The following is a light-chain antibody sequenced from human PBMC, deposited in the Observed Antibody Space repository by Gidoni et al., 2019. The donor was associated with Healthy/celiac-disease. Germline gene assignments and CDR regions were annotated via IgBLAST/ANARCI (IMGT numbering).Light chain of an antibody. V-gene: IGKV1-5*03. Sequence: DIQMTQSPSTLSASVGDRVTITCRASQSISSWLAWYQQKPGKAPKLLIYKASSLESGVPSRFSGSGSGTEFTLTISSLQPDDFATYYCQQYNSSIFTFGPGTKVEIK. CDR2: KAS. CDR1: QSISSW. CDR3: QQYNSSIFT. J-gene: IGKJ3*01.